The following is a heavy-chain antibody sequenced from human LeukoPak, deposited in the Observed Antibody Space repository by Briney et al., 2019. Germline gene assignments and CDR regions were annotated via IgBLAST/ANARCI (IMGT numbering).Heavy chain of an antibody. Sequence: GGSLRLSCAASGLTFSSYAMHWVRQAPGKGLEWVAVISYDGSNKYYADSVKGRFTISRDNSKNTLYLQMNSLRAEDTAVYYCARLVVVAATVDYWGQGTLVTVSS. D-gene: IGHD2-15*01. CDR2: ISYDGSNK. CDR1: GLTFSSYA. J-gene: IGHJ4*02. V-gene: IGHV3-30-3*01. CDR3: ARLVVVAATVDY.